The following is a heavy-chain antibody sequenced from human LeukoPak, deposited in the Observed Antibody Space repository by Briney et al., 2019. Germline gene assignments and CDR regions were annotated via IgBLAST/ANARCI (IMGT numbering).Heavy chain of an antibody. CDR2: ISSNGGST. D-gene: IGHD1-26*01. J-gene: IGHJ4*02. CDR3: ARGSGTYYPLYFDY. CDR1: GFTFSSYS. Sequence: GGSLRLSCAASGFTFSSYSMHWVRQAPGKRLEYVSAISSNGGSTYYANSVKGRFTISRDNSKNTLYLQMGSLRAEDMAVYYCARGSGTYYPLYFDYWGQGTLVTVSS. V-gene: IGHV3-64*01.